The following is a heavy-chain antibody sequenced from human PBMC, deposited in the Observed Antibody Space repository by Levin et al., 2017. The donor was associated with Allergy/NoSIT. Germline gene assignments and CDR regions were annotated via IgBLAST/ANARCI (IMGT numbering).Heavy chain of an antibody. D-gene: IGHD2-2*01. V-gene: IGHV3-23*01. Sequence: GGSLRLSCAASGFAFSNYAMNWVRQAPGKGLEWVSAISGGGGSTYYADSVKVRFTISRDNSQNTLWLQMNSLRAEDTAVYYCAKDRSCSSTSCTEGSAFDTWGQGTMVTVSS. J-gene: IGHJ3*02. CDR1: GFAFSNYA. CDR2: ISGGGGST. CDR3: AKDRSCSSTSCTEGSAFDT.